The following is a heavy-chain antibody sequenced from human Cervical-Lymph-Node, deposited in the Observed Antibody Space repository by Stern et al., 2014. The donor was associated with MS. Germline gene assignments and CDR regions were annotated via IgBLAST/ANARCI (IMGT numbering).Heavy chain of an antibody. V-gene: IGHV3-74*01. CDR1: GFTFSSHW. CDR2: VSGDGDTT. J-gene: IGHJ4*02. D-gene: IGHD2/OR15-2a*01. Sequence: EVQLVESGGGLVQPGGSLRLSCAASGFTFSSHWMHWVRQAPGKVLVLVSRVSGDGDTTSYADSVKGRFAISRDNAKNTLFLQMNSLRAEDTAVYYCARDLWDTSIYFFDYWGRGTLVTVSS. CDR3: ARDLWDTSIYFFDY.